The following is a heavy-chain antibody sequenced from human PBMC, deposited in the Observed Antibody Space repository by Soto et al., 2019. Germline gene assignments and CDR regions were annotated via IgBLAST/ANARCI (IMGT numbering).Heavy chain of an antibody. J-gene: IGHJ5*01. D-gene: IGHD2-21*02. CDR2: IYYSGST. Sequence: SETLSLTCTVSGGSISSGGYYWSWIRQHPGKGLEWIGYIYYSGSTYYNPSLKSRVTISVDTSKNQFSLKLSSVTTADTAVYYCARGGYCGGDCHWFDSWGQGTLVTVSS. V-gene: IGHV4-31*03. CDR3: ARGGYCGGDCHWFDS. CDR1: GGSISSGGYY.